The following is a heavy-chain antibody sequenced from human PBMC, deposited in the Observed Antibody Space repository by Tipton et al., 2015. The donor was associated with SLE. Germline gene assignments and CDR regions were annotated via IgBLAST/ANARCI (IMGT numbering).Heavy chain of an antibody. V-gene: IGHV4-59*01. J-gene: IGHJ4*02. CDR3: ARGRPGDY. CDR1: GGSFSGYY. D-gene: IGHD3-10*01. CDR2: IYYSGST. Sequence: TLSLTCAVYGGSFSGYYWSWIRQPPGKGLEWIGYIYYSGSTNYNPSLKSRVTISVDTSKNQFSLKLSSVTAADTAVYYCARGRPGDYWGQGTLVTVSS.